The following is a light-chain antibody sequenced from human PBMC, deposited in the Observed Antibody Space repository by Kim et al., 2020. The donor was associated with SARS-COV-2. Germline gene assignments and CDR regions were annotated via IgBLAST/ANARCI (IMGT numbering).Light chain of an antibody. CDR1: EDISNW. J-gene: IGKJ2*01. Sequence: ASVGGRVTTTCRASEDISNWMAWYQQKPGKALKVLVRNASTLETGVPSRFSGSGSGAEFTLTINSLEPDDYATYYCQQYSGYPPTFGQGTKLEI. CDR2: NAS. V-gene: IGKV1-5*01. CDR3: QQYSGYPPT.